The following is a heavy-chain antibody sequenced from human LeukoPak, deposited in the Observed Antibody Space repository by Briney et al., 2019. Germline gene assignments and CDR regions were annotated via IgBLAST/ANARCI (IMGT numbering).Heavy chain of an antibody. CDR3: ARGHHGMDV. CDR2: LHGSGADI. J-gene: IGHJ6*02. CDR1: GFTFSDHY. Sequence: GGPLRLSCAASGFTFSDHYMSWIRQTPGKGLEWVSYLHGSGADIYYADSVRGRFTISRDNAKNAVYLQMNGLRADDTAVYYCARGHHGMDVWGQGTTVTVS. V-gene: IGHV3-11*01.